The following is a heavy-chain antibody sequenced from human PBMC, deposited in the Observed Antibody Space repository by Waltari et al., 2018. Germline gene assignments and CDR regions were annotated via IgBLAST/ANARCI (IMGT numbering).Heavy chain of an antibody. CDR1: GFTLSTYS. Sequence: VQLVESGGGLVKPGGSLRLSCAASGFTLSTYSLHWVRQAQGKGLEWVSSISSRSYIYYVDSVKGRFTISRDNAKNSLYLQMNSLRAEDTAVYYCGRDVYGDYVGGGGGAFDIWGQGTMVTVSS. D-gene: IGHD4-17*01. J-gene: IGHJ3*02. V-gene: IGHV3-21*01. CDR2: ISSRSYI. CDR3: GRDVYGDYVGGGGGAFDI.